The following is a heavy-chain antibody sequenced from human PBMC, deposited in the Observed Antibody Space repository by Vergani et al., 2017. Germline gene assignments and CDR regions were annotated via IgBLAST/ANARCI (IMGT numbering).Heavy chain of an antibody. Sequence: EVQVVESGGGLVKPGGSLRLSCAASGFTFSSYSMNWVRQAPGKGLEWVSYITSSNSYIFYADSVKARFTISRENAKNSLYLQMTSLRTEDTAVYYCARVYGDTAMVIGYWGQGTLVTVSS. J-gene: IGHJ4*02. V-gene: IGHV3-21*01. CDR3: ARVYGDTAMVIGY. CDR2: ITSSNSYI. CDR1: GFTFSSYS. D-gene: IGHD5-18*01.